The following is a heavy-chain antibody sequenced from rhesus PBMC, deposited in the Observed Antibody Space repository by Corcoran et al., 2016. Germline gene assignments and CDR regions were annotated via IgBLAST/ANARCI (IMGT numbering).Heavy chain of an antibody. Sequence: QVQLQESGPAVVKPSETLSLTCAVSGGFISSSNWWSWIRQSPGKGLEWIGGFYGSGGSTEYNPPLKSRVTISKDTSNDQFSLKLSPVTAADTAVYYCARDHCTSTTCYAFYFDYWGQGVLVTVSS. J-gene: IGHJ4*01. CDR2: FYGSGGST. D-gene: IGHD2-2*01. CDR3: ARDHCTSTTCYAFYFDY. CDR1: GGFISSSNW. V-gene: IGHV4-93*01.